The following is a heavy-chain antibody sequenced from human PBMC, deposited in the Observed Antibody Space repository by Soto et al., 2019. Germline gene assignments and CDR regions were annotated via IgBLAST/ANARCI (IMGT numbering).Heavy chain of an antibody. D-gene: IGHD3-10*01. Sequence: ASVKVSCKASGYTFTSYDINWVRQATGQGLEWMGWMNPNSGNTGYAQKFQGRVTMTRNTSISTAYMELSSLRSEDTAVYYCARGKRLVRGVIYCWFDPWGQGTLVTVSS. J-gene: IGHJ5*02. CDR2: MNPNSGNT. V-gene: IGHV1-8*01. CDR1: GYTFTSYD. CDR3: ARGKRLVRGVIYCWFDP.